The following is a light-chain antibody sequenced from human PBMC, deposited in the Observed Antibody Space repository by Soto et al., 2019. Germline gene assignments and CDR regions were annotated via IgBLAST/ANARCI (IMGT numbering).Light chain of an antibody. V-gene: IGKV1-39*01. CDR2: DSF. Sequence: DIPMTQSPSSLSVSVVDRVTITCRASQSISTYLNWYQQKPGKAPKLLIYDSFNLQSGVPSRFSGSGSGTDFTLTISSLQPEDFATYYCQQSYSTPYTFGQGTKLEIK. CDR1: QSISTY. CDR3: QQSYSTPYT. J-gene: IGKJ2*01.